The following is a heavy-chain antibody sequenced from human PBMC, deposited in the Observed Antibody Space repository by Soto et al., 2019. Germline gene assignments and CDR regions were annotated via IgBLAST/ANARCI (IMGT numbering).Heavy chain of an antibody. D-gene: IGHD2-2*01. CDR2: ISSSSSTI. Sequence: EVQLVESGGGLVQPGGSLRLSCAASGFTFSSYSMNWVRQAPGKGLEWVSYISSSSSTIYYADSVKGRFTISRDNAKNSLYLQMNSLRAEDTAVYYCAGGRRIRLPAAMVYYYYYMDVWDKGTTVTVSS. CDR3: AGGRRIRLPAAMVYYYYYMDV. CDR1: GFTFSSYS. J-gene: IGHJ6*03. V-gene: IGHV3-48*01.